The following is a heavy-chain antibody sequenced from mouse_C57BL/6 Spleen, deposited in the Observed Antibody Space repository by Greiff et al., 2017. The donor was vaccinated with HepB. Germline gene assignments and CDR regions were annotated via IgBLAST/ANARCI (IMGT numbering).Heavy chain of an antibody. Sequence: HSFPYLFNPFSSFTIPFKASGYTFTDYNMDWVKQSHGKSLEWIGDINPNNGGTIYNQKFKGKATLTVDKSSSTAYMELRSLTSEDTAVYYCARGYYGSSYYFDYWGQGTTLTVSS. D-gene: IGHD1-1*01. CDR3: ARGYYGSSYYFDY. V-gene: IGHV1-18*01. CDR2: INPNNGGT. CDR1: GYTFTDYN. J-gene: IGHJ2*01.